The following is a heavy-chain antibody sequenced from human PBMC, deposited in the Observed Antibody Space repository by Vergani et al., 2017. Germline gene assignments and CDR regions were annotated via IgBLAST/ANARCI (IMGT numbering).Heavy chain of an antibody. CDR3: ARGPPQYDILTGYYLYCFDD. J-gene: IGHJ4*02. V-gene: IGHV1-69*01. D-gene: IGHD3-9*01. Sequence: QVQLVQSGAEVKKPGSSVKVSCKASGGTFSSYAISWVRQAPGQGLEWMGGIIPIFGTANYAQKFQGRVTITADESTNTAYMELSSLRSEDTAVYYCARGPPQYDILTGYYLYCFDDWGQGTLVTVSS. CDR1: GGTFSSYA. CDR2: IIPIFGTA.